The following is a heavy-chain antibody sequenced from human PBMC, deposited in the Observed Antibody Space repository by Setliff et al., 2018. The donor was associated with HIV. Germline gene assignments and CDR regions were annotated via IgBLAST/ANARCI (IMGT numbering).Heavy chain of an antibody. Sequence: SETLSLTCAVHGGPFSDHYWNWIRQPPGKGLEWIAEIHHTGYLNYNPSLKSRVTISRDTSTNQFSLKLSSVTAADAAVYYCARLGALLTIFGDHLRAFDIWGQGTLVTVSS. D-gene: IGHD3-3*01. CDR1: GGPFSDHY. CDR2: IHHTGYL. J-gene: IGHJ3*02. V-gene: IGHV4-34*01. CDR3: ARLGALLTIFGDHLRAFDI.